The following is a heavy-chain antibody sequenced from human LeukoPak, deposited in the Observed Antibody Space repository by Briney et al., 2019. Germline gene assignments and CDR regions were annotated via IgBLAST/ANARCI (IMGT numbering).Heavy chain of an antibody. J-gene: IGHJ6*02. CDR2: IWYDGSNK. Sequence: GGSLRLSCAASGFTFSSYGMHWVRQAPGKGLEWVAVIWYDGSNKYYADSVKGRFTISRDNSKNTLYLQMNSLRAEDTAVYYCARGPLLIYSGYDNYYYYYGMDVWGQGTTVTVSS. D-gene: IGHD5-12*01. V-gene: IGHV3-33*01. CDR1: GFTFSSYG. CDR3: ARGPLLIYSGYDNYYYYYGMDV.